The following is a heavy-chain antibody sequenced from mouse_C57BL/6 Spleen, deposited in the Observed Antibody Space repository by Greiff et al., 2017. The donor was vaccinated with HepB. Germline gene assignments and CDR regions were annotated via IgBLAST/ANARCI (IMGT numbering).Heavy chain of an antibody. D-gene: IGHD2-3*01. CDR1: GYTFTDYE. J-gene: IGHJ3*01. CDR2: IDPETGGT. Sequence: VHLVESGAELVRPGASVTLSCKASGYTFTDYEMHWVKQTPVHGLEWIGAIDPETGGTAYNQKFKGKAILTADKSSSTAYMELRSLTSEDSAVYYCTRWLLPGFAYWGQGTLVTVSA. V-gene: IGHV1-15*01. CDR3: TRWLLPGFAY.